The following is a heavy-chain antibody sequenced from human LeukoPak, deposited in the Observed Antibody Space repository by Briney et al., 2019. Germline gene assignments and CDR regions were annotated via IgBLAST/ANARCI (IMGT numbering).Heavy chain of an antibody. V-gene: IGHV3-7*01. CDR2: IKQDGSEK. D-gene: IGHD6-13*01. Sequence: GGSLRLSCAASGFTFSSYWMSWVRQAPGKGLEWVANIKQDGSEKYYVDSVKGRFTISRDNAKNSLYLQMNSLRAEDTVVYYCARRLGIAAAGTRPVNWFDPWGQGTLVTVSS. CDR1: GFTFSSYW. J-gene: IGHJ5*02. CDR3: ARRLGIAAAGTRPVNWFDP.